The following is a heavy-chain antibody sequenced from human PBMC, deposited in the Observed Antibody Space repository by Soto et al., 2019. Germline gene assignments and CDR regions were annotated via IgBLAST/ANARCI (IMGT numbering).Heavy chain of an antibody. J-gene: IGHJ4*02. Sequence: LRLSCAASGFTFSSYAMSWVRQAPGKGLEWVSAISGSGGSTYYADSVKGRFTIPRDNSKNTLYLQMNSLRAEDTAVYYCAKGLSSIFGVVIIDFDYWGQGTLVTVSS. CDR2: ISGSGGST. V-gene: IGHV3-23*01. CDR1: GFTFSSYA. D-gene: IGHD3-3*01. CDR3: AKGLSSIFGVVIIDFDY.